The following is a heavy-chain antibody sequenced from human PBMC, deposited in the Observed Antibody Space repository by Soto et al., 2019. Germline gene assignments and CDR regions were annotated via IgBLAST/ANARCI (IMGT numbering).Heavy chain of an antibody. CDR3: ARVGDVQYDYVWGSYRRGGWFDP. D-gene: IGHD3-16*02. Sequence: ASVKLSCKASGYTFTSYGISWVRQAPGQGLEWTGWISAYNGNTNYAQKLQGRVTMTTDTSTSTAYMELRSLRSDDTAVYYCARVGDVQYDYVWGSYRRGGWFDPWGQGTLVTVSS. J-gene: IGHJ5*02. CDR2: ISAYNGNT. V-gene: IGHV1-18*01. CDR1: GYTFTSYG.